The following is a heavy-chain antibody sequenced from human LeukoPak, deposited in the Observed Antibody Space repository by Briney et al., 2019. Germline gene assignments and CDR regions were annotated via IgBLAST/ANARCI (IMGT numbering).Heavy chain of an antibody. Sequence: SETLSLTCTVSGGSISSSSYYWGWIRQPPGKGLEWIGSIYYSGSTYYNPSLKSRVTISVDTSKNQFSLKLSSVTAADTAVYYCARGYCSGGSCYSYYYYNYMDVWGKGTTVTVSS. CDR3: ARGYCSGGSCYSYYYYNYMDV. J-gene: IGHJ6*03. D-gene: IGHD2-15*01. CDR1: GGSISSSSYY. CDR2: IYYSGST. V-gene: IGHV4-39*07.